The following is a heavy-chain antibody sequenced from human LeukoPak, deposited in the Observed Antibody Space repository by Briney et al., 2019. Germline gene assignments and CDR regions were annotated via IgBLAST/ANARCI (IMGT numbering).Heavy chain of an antibody. CDR1: GFTFSSYA. D-gene: IGHD6-13*01. CDR3: ARDRVRYSSSWTFDY. Sequence: PGRSLRLSCAASGFTFSSYAMHWVRQAPGKGLVWVAVISYDGSNKYYAGSVKGRFTISRDNSKNTLYLQMNSLRAEDTAVYYCARDRVRYSSSWTFDYWGQGTLVTVSS. V-gene: IGHV3-30*04. CDR2: ISYDGSNK. J-gene: IGHJ4*02.